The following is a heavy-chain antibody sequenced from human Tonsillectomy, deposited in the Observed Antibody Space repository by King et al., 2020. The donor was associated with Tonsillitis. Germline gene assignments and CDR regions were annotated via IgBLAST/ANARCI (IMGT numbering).Heavy chain of an antibody. CDR1: GFMFSDYS. CDR2: ISSSSITI. Sequence: VQLVESGGGLVQPGGSLRLSCEGSGFMFSDYSMHWLRQAPGKGPEWVSYISSSSITIYHADSVKGRFTISRDNVENSVYLQMNSLREEDTAMYYCARVEDGYRPGACPWFDPGGRGTLVIVSS. CDR3: ARVEDGYRPGACPWFDP. D-gene: IGHD5-24*01. V-gene: IGHV3-48*02. J-gene: IGHJ5*02.